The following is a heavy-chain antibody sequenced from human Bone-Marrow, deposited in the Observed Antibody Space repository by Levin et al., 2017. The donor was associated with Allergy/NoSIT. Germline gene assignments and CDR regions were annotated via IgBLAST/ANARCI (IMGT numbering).Heavy chain of an antibody. CDR3: ASQIPVKTSLTTVYDY. Sequence: NPGGSLRLSCAASGFTFTDYYMSWIRQAPGKGLEWISYISGGSTYTNYADSVKGRFTISRDNANNTLYLQMTGLRAEDTAVYYCASQIPVKTSLTTVYDYWGQGTLVTVSS. V-gene: IGHV3-11*03. CDR2: ISGGSTYT. D-gene: IGHD4-17*01. J-gene: IGHJ4*02. CDR1: GFTFTDYY.